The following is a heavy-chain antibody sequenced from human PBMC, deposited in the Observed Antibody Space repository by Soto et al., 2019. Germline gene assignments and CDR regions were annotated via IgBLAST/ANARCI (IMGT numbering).Heavy chain of an antibody. CDR3: ARGRLGSGSYLSPDY. CDR1: GGSISSGGYY. V-gene: IGHV4-31*03. J-gene: IGHJ4*02. Sequence: QVQLQEPGPGLVKPSQTLSLTCTVSGGSISSGGYYWSWIRQHPGKGLEWIGYIYYSGSTYYNPSLKSRVTISVDTSKNQFSLKLSSVTAADTAVYYCARGRLGSGSYLSPDYWGQGTLVTVSS. CDR2: IYYSGST. D-gene: IGHD3-10*01.